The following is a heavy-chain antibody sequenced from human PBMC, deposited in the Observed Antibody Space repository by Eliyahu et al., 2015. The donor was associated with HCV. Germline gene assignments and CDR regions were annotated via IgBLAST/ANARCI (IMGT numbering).Heavy chain of an antibody. J-gene: IGHJ4*02. Sequence: EVQLVQSGGVLVQPGGSLXLSCVASGFTFXVYXMNWVRQVPGKGLEWVAXISGSSHTIYYAESVKGRFTISRDNAKDSLYLQMNSLSDEDTAVYYCVRDETVSGGDDGQLFDFWGQGTLVTVS. CDR3: VRDETVSGGDDGQLFDF. CDR1: GFTFXVYX. CDR2: ISGSSHTI. V-gene: IGHV3-48*02. D-gene: IGHD2-21*02.